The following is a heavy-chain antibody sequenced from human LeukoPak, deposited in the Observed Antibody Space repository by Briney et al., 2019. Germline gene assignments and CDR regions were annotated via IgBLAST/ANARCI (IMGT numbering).Heavy chain of an antibody. CDR3: ARTSQVTIFGVVSAFDI. J-gene: IGHJ3*02. CDR2: IIPIFGTA. CDR1: GGTFSSYA. V-gene: IGHV1-69*13. Sequence: SVKVSCKASGGTFSSYAISWVRQAPGQGLEWMGGIIPIFGTANYAQKFQGRVTITADESTSTAYMELSSLRSEDTAVYYYARTSQVTIFGVVSAFDIWGQGTMVTVSS. D-gene: IGHD3-3*01.